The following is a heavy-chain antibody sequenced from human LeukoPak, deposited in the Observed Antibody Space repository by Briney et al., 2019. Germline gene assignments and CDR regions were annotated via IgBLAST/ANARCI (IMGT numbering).Heavy chain of an antibody. CDR2: ISASNGNT. D-gene: IGHD6-13*01. V-gene: IGHV1-18*01. CDR1: GYTYTSYG. J-gene: IGHJ4*02. CDR3: ARVRIKQQLVLVTRVSDY. Sequence: GSSVKVSCKASGYTYTSYGISWVRQAPGQGLEWMGWISASNGNTNYAQKLQGRVTMTTDTSTSAAYLELRSLRSDDTAVYYCARVRIKQQLVLVTRVSDYWGQGTLVTVSS.